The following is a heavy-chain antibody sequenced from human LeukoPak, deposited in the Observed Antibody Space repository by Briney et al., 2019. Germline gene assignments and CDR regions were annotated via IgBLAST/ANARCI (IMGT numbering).Heavy chain of an antibody. CDR3: ARESIRDSSGSIFDY. V-gene: IGHV1-46*01. Sequence: ASVKVSSKASGYTFTSYYMHWVRQAPGQGLEWMGIINPSGGSTSYAQKFQGRVTMTRDMSTSTVYMELSSLRSEDTAVYYCARESIRDSSGSIFDYWGQGTLVTVSS. J-gene: IGHJ4*02. CDR2: INPSGGST. D-gene: IGHD3-22*01. CDR1: GYTFTSYY.